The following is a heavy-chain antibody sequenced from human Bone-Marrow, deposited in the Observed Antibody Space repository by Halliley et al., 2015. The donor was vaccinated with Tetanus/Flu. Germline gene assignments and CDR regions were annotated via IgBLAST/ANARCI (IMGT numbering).Heavy chain of an antibody. CDR3: VRESTDSYYPRRRFDY. J-gene: IGHJ4*02. V-gene: IGHV4-61*06. D-gene: IGHD3-10*01. CDR2: IFFTGNT. Sequence: WIGYIFFTGNTNYNPSLKSRVTISIDTSKRQFSLNLNSVTAADTAVYYCVRESTDSYYPRRRFDYWGPGTLVTVSS.